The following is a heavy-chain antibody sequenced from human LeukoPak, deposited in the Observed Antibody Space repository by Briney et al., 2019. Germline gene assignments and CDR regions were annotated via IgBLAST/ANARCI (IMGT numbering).Heavy chain of an antibody. CDR3: ARVSLGYCSGGTCYFQDH. Sequence: ASVKVSCKASGYTFTNYDINWVRRATGQGLEWMGWMNPDSGNTGYAQKFQGRVTMTRSTSISTAYMELSSLTSEDTAVYYCARVSLGYCSGGTCYFQDHWGQGTLVTVSS. CDR2: MNPDSGNT. J-gene: IGHJ4*02. CDR1: GYTFTNYD. D-gene: IGHD2-15*01. V-gene: IGHV1-8*01.